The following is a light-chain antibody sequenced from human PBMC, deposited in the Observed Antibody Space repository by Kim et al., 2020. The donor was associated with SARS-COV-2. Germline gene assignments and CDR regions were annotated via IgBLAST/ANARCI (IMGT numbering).Light chain of an antibody. CDR2: EDN. V-gene: IGLV6-57*04. CDR1: SGSIASNY. Sequence: NFMLTQTHSVSGSPGKTVTISCTRSSGSIASNYVQWYQQRPGSAPTTVIYEDNQRPSGVPDRFSGSIDSSSNSASLTISGLKTEDEADYYCQSYDSSNPWVFGGGTQLTVL. J-gene: IGLJ3*02. CDR3: QSYDSSNPWV.